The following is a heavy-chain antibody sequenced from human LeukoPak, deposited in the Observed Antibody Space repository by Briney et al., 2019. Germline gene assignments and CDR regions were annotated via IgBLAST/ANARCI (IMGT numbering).Heavy chain of an antibody. J-gene: IGHJ4*02. V-gene: IGHV1-2*02. Sequence: LGASVKVSCKTSGYTFSGYYMHWVRQAPGQGLEWMGWINPNSGGTYYPPKFQGRVTMTRNTSLSTAYMELNSLRSDDTAAYYCARAPAPMYSFDYWGQGTLVTVSS. CDR2: INPNSGGT. D-gene: IGHD2-2*01. CDR1: GYTFSGYY. CDR3: ARAPAPMYSFDY.